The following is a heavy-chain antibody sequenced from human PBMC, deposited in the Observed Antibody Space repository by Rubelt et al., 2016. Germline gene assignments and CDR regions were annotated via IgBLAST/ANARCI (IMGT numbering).Heavy chain of an antibody. Sequence: QVQLQESGPGLVKPSETLSLTCTVSGYSISSSYYWGWIRQPPGKGLEWIGYIYYSGSTNYNPSLKSRVTISVDTSKNQFSRKLSSVTAADTAVYYCARSIAVAGTRFFDYWGQGTLVTVSS. CDR3: ARSIAVAGTRFFDY. V-gene: IGHV4-38-2*02. CDR2: IYYSGST. CDR1: GYSISSSYY. D-gene: IGHD6-19*01. J-gene: IGHJ4*02.